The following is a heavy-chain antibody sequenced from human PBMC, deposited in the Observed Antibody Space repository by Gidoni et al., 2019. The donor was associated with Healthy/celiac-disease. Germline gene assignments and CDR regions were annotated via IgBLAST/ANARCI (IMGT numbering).Heavy chain of an antibody. J-gene: IGHJ4*02. D-gene: IGHD4-17*01. V-gene: IGHV3-30*18. Sequence: QVQLVQSGGGVVQPGRSLRLSCAAAGFTFSSYGMHWVRQAPGKGLGWVAVRAYDGSNKYYANALKGPFTISIDNSKNTLYLQMNSLRAEDTAVYYCAKDHVTLTTVTTWPDYWGQGTLVTVSS. CDR2: RAYDGSNK. CDR1: GFTFSSYG. CDR3: AKDHVTLTTVTTWPDY.